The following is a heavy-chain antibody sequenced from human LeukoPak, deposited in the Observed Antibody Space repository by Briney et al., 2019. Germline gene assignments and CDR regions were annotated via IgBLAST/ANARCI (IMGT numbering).Heavy chain of an antibody. V-gene: IGHV3-23*01. CDR2: ISGGGGST. CDR1: GFTFTSYS. Sequence: GGSLRLSCAASGFTFTSYSMNWVRQAPGKGLKWVSTISGGGGSTYYADSVKGRFTISRDNSKNTLYLQMNSLRAEDTAVYYCAKMWSRQSWGQGTLVTVSS. CDR3: AKMWSRQS. J-gene: IGHJ5*02. D-gene: IGHD2-21*01.